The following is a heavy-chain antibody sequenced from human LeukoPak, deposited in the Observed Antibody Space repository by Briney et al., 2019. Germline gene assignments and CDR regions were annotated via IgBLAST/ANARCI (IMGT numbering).Heavy chain of an antibody. CDR2: IYSGGST. Sequence: GGSLRLSCAASGFTVSSNYMSWVRQAPGKGLEWVSVIYSGGSTYYADSVKGRFTISRDESKNTLYLQMNSLRAEDTAVYYCARGTSSGWHGGYWGQGTLVTVSS. D-gene: IGHD6-19*01. J-gene: IGHJ4*02. CDR3: ARGTSSGWHGGY. V-gene: IGHV3-53*01. CDR1: GFTVSSNY.